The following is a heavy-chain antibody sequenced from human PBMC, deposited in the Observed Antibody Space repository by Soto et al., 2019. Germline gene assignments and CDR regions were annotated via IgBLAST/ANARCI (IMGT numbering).Heavy chain of an antibody. Sequence: EVQVLESGGALIQPGGSLRLSCAVSGVTFSRYAMTWVRQAPGKGLEWVSAISGSGGRTYYADSVKGRFTISRDNSRNILFLQMNSLRAEDTAVYYCGRDPNGDYIGAFDFWGQGTMVTVSS. CDR3: GRDPNGDYIGAFDF. J-gene: IGHJ3*01. CDR1: GVTFSRYA. V-gene: IGHV3-23*01. D-gene: IGHD4-17*01. CDR2: ISGSGGRT.